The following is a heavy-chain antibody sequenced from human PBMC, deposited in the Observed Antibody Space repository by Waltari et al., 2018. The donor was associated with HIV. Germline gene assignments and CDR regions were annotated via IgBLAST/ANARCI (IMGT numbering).Heavy chain of an antibody. CDR3: ARDIKVGASFFDC. Sequence: EVQLVESGGGLVKPGGSLRLSCAASGFTFNYYSMNWVRQAPGKGLEWVSSISSSSSHIYYADSVKGRFTISRDNAKNSLFLQMNSLRAEDTAVYYCARDIKVGASFFDCWGQGSLVTVSS. CDR1: GFTFNYYS. J-gene: IGHJ4*02. CDR2: ISSSSSHI. D-gene: IGHD1-26*01. V-gene: IGHV3-21*02.